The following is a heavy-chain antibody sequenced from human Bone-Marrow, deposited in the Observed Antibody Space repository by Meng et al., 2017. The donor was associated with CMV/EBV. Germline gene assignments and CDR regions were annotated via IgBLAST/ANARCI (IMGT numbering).Heavy chain of an antibody. CDR3: ARAVGVTIVDALDF. Sequence: GGSLRLSCAASGFTFDDYGMSWVRQAPGKGLEWVSGIRWNGGTTGYTDSVKGRFTISRDNVKNSLHLQMNSLRAEDTALYYCARAVGVTIVDALDFWGQGTMVTVSS. CDR2: IRWNGGTT. D-gene: IGHD1-26*01. CDR1: GFTFDDYG. J-gene: IGHJ3*01. V-gene: IGHV3-20*04.